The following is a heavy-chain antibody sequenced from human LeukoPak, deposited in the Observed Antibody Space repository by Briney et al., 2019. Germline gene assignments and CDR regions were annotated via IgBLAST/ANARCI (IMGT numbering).Heavy chain of an antibody. CDR2: ISGSGGST. CDR3: ARDRGRWYSSGWYPGDY. V-gene: IGHV3-23*01. Sequence: RPGGSLRPSCPASGFTFSNYSMTWVRQAPGKGLEWVSAISGSGGSTYYADSVKGRFTISRDNAKNSLYLQMNSLRAEDTAVYYCARDRGRWYSSGWYPGDYWGQGTLVTVSS. CDR1: GFTFSNYS. J-gene: IGHJ4*02. D-gene: IGHD6-19*01.